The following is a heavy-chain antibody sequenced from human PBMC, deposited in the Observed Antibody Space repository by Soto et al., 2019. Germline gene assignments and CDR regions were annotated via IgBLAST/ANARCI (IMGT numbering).Heavy chain of an antibody. CDR3: VPGSSGTRGEDS. CDR2: ISENGAVT. Sequence: EMQLLESGGGLVQPGGSLRLSCAASGITLSNHAMTWVRQAPGKGLEWVSTISENGAVTYYADSVKGRFTISRDNSRNTLYLHVNNLRVEDTAVYYCVPGSSGTRGEDSWGPGALVTVSS. D-gene: IGHD3-10*01. CDR1: GITLSNHA. V-gene: IGHV3-23*01. J-gene: IGHJ4*02.